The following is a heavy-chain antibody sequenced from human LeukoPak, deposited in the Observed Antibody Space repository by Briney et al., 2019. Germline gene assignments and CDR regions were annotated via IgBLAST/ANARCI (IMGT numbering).Heavy chain of an antibody. CDR2: IYHSGST. V-gene: IGHV4-38-2*02. Sequence: PSETLSLTCTVSGYSISSGYYWGWIRQPPGKGLEWIGSIYHSGSTYYNPSLKSRVTISVDTSKNQFSLKLSSVTAADTAVYYCARGYYDILTGYYFDYWGQGTLVTVSS. J-gene: IGHJ4*02. CDR1: GYSISSGYY. CDR3: ARGYYDILTGYYFDY. D-gene: IGHD3-9*01.